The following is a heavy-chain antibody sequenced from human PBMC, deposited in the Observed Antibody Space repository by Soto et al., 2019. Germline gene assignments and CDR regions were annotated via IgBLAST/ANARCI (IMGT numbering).Heavy chain of an antibody. D-gene: IGHD3-3*01. CDR1: GYTFTSYG. Sequence: QVQLVQSGAEVKKPGASVKVSCKASGYTFTSYGISWVRQAPGQGLAWMGWISAYNGNTNYAQKLQGRVTMTTDTSTSTAYMELRSLRSDDTAVYYCARVYYDFWRGVYNWFDPWGQGTLVTVSS. J-gene: IGHJ5*02. CDR3: ARVYYDFWRGVYNWFDP. CDR2: ISAYNGNT. V-gene: IGHV1-18*04.